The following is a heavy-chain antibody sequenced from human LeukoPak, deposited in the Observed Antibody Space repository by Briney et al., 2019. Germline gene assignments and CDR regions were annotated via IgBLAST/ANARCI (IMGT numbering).Heavy chain of an antibody. Sequence: PSETLSLTCTVSGGSISSYYWSWIRQPPGKGLEWIGYIYYSGSTNYNPSLKSRVTISVDTSKNQFSLTLSSVTDADTAVYYCGKYYDAFDIWGQGTMVTVSS. V-gene: IGHV4-59*12. J-gene: IGHJ3*02. CDR1: GGSISSYY. D-gene: IGHD2/OR15-2a*01. CDR3: GKYYDAFDI. CDR2: IYYSGST.